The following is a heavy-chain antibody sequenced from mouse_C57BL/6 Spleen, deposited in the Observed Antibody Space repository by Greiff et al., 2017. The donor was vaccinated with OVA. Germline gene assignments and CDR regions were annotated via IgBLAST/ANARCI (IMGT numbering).Heavy chain of an antibody. CDR1: GYSFTDYN. J-gene: IGHJ1*03. D-gene: IGHD1-1*01. CDR3: ARGPTYGSSYWYFDV. V-gene: IGHV1-39*01. Sequence: EVKLMESGPELVKPGASVKISCKASGYSFTDYNMNWVKQSNGKSLEWIGVINPNYGTTSYNQKFKGKATLTVDQSSSTAYMQLNSLTSEDSAVYYCARGPTYGSSYWYFDVWGTGTTVTVSS. CDR2: INPNYGTT.